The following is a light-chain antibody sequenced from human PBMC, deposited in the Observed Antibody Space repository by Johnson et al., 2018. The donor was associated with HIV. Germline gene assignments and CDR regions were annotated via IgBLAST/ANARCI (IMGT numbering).Light chain of an antibody. CDR1: SSNIGNNY. J-gene: IGLJ1*01. V-gene: IGLV1-51*01. CDR2: DNN. CDR3: GTWDSNLSVYV. Sequence: QSVLTQPPSVSAAPGQKVTISCSGSSSNIGNNYVSWYQQLPGTAPKLLIYDNNKRPSGIPDRFSASKSGTSATLDITGLQTGDEADYYCGTWDSNLSVYVFGTGTKVSVL.